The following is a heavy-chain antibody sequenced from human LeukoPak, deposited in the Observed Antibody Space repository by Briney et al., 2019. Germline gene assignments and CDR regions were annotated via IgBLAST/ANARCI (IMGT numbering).Heavy chain of an antibody. CDR1: GFTFSSYW. V-gene: IGHV3-7*01. Sequence: GSLRLSCAASGFTFSSYWMSWVRQAPGKGLEWVANIKQDGSEKYYVDSVKGRFTISRDNAANSLYLQMNSLRAEDTAVYYCAREYSSDWYSGAFDIWGQGTMVTVSS. CDR2: IKQDGSEK. D-gene: IGHD6-19*01. CDR3: AREYSSDWYSGAFDI. J-gene: IGHJ3*02.